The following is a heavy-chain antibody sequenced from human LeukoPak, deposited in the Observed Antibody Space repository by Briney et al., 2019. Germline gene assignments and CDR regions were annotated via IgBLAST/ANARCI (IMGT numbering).Heavy chain of an antibody. CDR3: ATRTVPTAIHSAFDI. J-gene: IGHJ3*02. CDR2: YEPEDGET. D-gene: IGHD2-2*02. Sequence: GASVKASCKSSGYTLSVLPIHWVRQAPGKGLECMGGYEPEDGETFYTQEFQGRVTMTEDISTDTAYMELSSLRSDDTAMYYCATRTVPTAIHSAFDIWGQGTMVTVSS. V-gene: IGHV1-24*01. CDR1: GYTLSVLP.